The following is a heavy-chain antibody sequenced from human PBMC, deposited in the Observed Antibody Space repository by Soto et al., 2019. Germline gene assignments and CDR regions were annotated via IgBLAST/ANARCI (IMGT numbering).Heavy chain of an antibody. V-gene: IGHV3-53*01. D-gene: IGHD6-6*01. CDR3: ASTRGSSYDY. Sequence: LRLSYAAREFTVRGNYMNCVRQAPGKGLEWVSVIYNGGGTYYADSVKGRFTISRDNSKNTLYLQMNSLRAEDTAVYYCASTRGSSYDYWGQGTLVTVSS. CDR2: IYNGGGT. J-gene: IGHJ4*02. CDR1: EFTVRGNY.